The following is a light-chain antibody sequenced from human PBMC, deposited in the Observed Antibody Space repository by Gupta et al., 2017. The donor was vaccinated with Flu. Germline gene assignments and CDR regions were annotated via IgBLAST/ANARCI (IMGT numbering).Light chain of an antibody. CDR2: SKS. CDR3: EAYDGGANVWV. V-gene: IGLV1-47*02. Sequence: IGCQYGDWDQQITGTAPRILIYSKSKRNSGVPDRFSGSRSGDTAAMTLTGVQSEDEAEYYCEAYDGGANVWVFGGGTKLTVL. CDR1: IGCQY. J-gene: IGLJ3*02.